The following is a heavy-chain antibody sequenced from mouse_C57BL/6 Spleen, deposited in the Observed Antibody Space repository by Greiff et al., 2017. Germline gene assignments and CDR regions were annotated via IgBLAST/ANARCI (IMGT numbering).Heavy chain of an antibody. V-gene: IGHV1-66*01. Sequence: QVQLKQSGPELVKPGASVKISCKASGYSFTSYYIHWVKQRPGQGLEWIGGIYPGSGYTKYNEKFKGKATLTADTSSSTAYMQLRSLTSEDSAVYYCAREGIYYGYAWFAYWGQGTLVTVSA. CDR3: AREGIYYGYAWFAY. CDR2: IYPGSGYT. D-gene: IGHD2-2*01. CDR1: GYSFTSYY. J-gene: IGHJ3*01.